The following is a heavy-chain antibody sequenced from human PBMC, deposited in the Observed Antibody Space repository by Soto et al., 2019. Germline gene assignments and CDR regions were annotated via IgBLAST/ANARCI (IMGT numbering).Heavy chain of an antibody. J-gene: IGHJ5*02. Sequence: PGGSLRLSCAASGFTFSDYYMSLIRQSPGKGLEWVSYISSSGSTIYYADSVKGRFTISRDNAKNSLYLQMNSLRAEDTAVYYCEREGPVKGWFGEFMTNWFDPWGQGTLVTVSS. CDR1: GFTFSDYY. V-gene: IGHV3-11*01. CDR2: ISSSGSTI. D-gene: IGHD3-10*01. CDR3: EREGPVKGWFGEFMTNWFDP.